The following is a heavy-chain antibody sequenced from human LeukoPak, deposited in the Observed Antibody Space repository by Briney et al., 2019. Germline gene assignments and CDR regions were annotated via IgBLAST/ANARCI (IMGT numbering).Heavy chain of an antibody. CDR1: GYTFTSYG. Sequence: ASVKVSCKASGYTFTSYGISWVRQAPGQGLEWMGWISAYNGNTNYAQKLQGRVTMTTDTSTSTAYMELRSLRSDDTAVYYCARIYSSSWWDRVYYFDYWGQGTLVTVSS. CDR2: ISAYNGNT. J-gene: IGHJ4*02. V-gene: IGHV1-18*01. CDR3: ARIYSSSWWDRVYYFDY. D-gene: IGHD6-13*01.